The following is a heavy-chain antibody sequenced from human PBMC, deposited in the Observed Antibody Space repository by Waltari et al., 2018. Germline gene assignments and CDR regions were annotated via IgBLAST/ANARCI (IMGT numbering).Heavy chain of an antibody. D-gene: IGHD3-10*01. V-gene: IGHV4-34*01. CDR1: GGSFSGYY. CDR3: ARAKLWSFRKWYFDL. J-gene: IGHJ2*01. CDR2: INHSGST. Sequence: QVQLQQWGAGLLKPSETLSLTCAVYGGSFSGYYWSWIRQPPGKGLEWIGEINHSGSTNYNPSLKSRVTISVDTSKNQFSLKLSSVTAADTAVYYCARAKLWSFRKWYFDLWGRGTLVTVSS.